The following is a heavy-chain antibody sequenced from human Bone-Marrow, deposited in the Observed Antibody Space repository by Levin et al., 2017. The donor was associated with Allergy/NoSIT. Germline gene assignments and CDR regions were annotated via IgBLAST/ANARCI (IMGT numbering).Heavy chain of an antibody. J-gene: IGHJ4*02. D-gene: IGHD3-10*01. CDR3: ARGPLYYYGAGSYPFDF. CDR1: GFTLDLYG. V-gene: IGHV3-20*04. Sequence: ASVKVSCAASGFTLDLYGLSWVRQAPGKGLEWVSAISSSGDSTAYGESVKGRFTISRDNAKASLYLQMNDLRVEDMALYYCARGPLYYYGAGSYPFDFWGQGTLVTVSS. CDR2: ISSSGDST.